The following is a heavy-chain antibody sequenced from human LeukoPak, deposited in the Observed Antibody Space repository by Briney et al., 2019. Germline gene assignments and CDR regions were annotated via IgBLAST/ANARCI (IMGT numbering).Heavy chain of an antibody. D-gene: IGHD3-16*01. CDR1: GFAFSNFA. CDR3: AKMMGQRLYDYCMDV. J-gene: IGHJ6*03. V-gene: IGHV3-23*01. CDR2: MSGSGDGT. Sequence: GGSLGLSCAASGFAFSNFAMSWVRQAPGKGLEWVSAMSGSGDGTYYADSVKGRFTISRDNSKNTLYLQMNSLRAEDTAVYYCAKMMGQRLYDYCMDVWGKGTTVTVSS.